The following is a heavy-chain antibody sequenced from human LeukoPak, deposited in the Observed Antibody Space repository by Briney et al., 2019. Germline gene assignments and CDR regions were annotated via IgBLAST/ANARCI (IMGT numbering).Heavy chain of an antibody. CDR3: ARRNKTLFDY. D-gene: IGHD1-14*01. CDR1: GGSISSYY. CDR2: IYYSGST. J-gene: IGHJ4*02. V-gene: IGHV4-59*01. Sequence: SETLSLTCTVSGGSISSYYWSWIRQPPGEGLEWIGYIYYSGSTNYNPSLKSRVTISVDTSKNQFSLKLSSVTAADTAVYYCARRNKTLFDYWGQGTLVTVSS.